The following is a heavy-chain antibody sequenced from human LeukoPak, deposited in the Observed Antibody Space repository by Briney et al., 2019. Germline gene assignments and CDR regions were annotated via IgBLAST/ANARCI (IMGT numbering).Heavy chain of an antibody. CDR1: GGSFSGYY. D-gene: IGHD1-14*01. CDR3: ARGRKGLD. J-gene: IGHJ4*02. Sequence: SETLSLTCAVYGGSFSGYYWSWIRQPPGKGLEWIGEINHSGSTNYNPSLKSRVTISVDTSKNQFSLKLSSVTAADTAVYYCARGRKGLDWGQGTLVTVSS. CDR2: INHSGST. V-gene: IGHV4-34*01.